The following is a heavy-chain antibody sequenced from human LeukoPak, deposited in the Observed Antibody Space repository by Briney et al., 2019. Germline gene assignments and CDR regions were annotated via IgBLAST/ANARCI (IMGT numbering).Heavy chain of an antibody. J-gene: IGHJ4*02. CDR3: AKDIGPHYYDSSGFFDY. CDR2: IIWNSDSI. CDR1: GLTFDVYA. V-gene: IGHV3-9*03. Sequence: GGSLRLSCAASGLTFDVYAMHWVRQPPGKGLEWGSCIIWNSDSIGCADSVKGPFTISRDNAKIALYLQMNSLRAEDMALYYCAKDIGPHYYDSSGFFDYWGQETLVTVSS. D-gene: IGHD3-22*01.